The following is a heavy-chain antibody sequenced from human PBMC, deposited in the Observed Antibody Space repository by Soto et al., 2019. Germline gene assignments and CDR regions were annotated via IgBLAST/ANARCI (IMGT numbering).Heavy chain of an antibody. J-gene: IGHJ6*02. D-gene: IGHD6-6*01. CDR3: VRDHGAARRYYYYYGMDV. V-gene: IGHV4-59*01. CDR2: IYYSGST. CDR1: GGSISSYY. Sequence: QVQLQESGPGLVKPSETLSLTCTVSGGSISSYYWSWIRQPPGKGLEWIGYIYYSGSTNYNPSLKSRVTISVDTSKDQFSLKLSSVTAADTAVYYCVRDHGAARRYYYYYGMDVWGQGTTVTVSS.